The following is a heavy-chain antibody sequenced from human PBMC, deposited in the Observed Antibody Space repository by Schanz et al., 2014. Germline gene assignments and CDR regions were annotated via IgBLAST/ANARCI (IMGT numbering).Heavy chain of an antibody. CDR1: GFTLSSYG. J-gene: IGHJ4*02. CDR2: MSYDGSIK. CDR3: AKDSTHIDIVLVPTAIDY. Sequence: VQLLESGGGLVQPGGSLRLSCAAYGFTLSSYGMHWVRQAPGKGLEWVAAMSYDGSIKYYGDSVKGRFTISRDNSKNTLYLHMNTLRSEDTSVYYCAKDSTHIDIVLVPTAIDYWGQGTLVTVSS. D-gene: IGHD2-2*01. V-gene: IGHV3-30*18.